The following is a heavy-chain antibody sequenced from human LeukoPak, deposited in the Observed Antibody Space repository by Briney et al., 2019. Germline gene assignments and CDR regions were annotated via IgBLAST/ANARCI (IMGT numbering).Heavy chain of an antibody. D-gene: IGHD3/OR15-3a*01. J-gene: IGHJ6*02. V-gene: IGHV4-59*05. CDR1: GGSISSYY. CDR2: LYYSGTT. Sequence: PSETLSLTCTVSGGSISSYYWSWIRQPPGKGLEWIGSLYYSGTTSYNPSLKSRVTISVDTSKNQFPLHLTSVTAADTAVYYCARVKRLDSFYYYYGMDVWGQGTTVTVSS. CDR3: ARVKRLDSFYYYYGMDV.